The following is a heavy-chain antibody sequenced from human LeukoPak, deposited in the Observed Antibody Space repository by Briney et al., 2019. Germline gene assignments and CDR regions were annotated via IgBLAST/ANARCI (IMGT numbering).Heavy chain of an antibody. CDR1: GDNVSSNSAA. V-gene: IGHV6-1*01. CDR3: ARGDSDNSGGGFDI. J-gene: IGHJ3*02. CDR2: TYYRSKWFF. Sequence: SQTLSLTCVISGDNVSSNSAAWNWIRQSPSGGLEWLGKTYYRSKWFFDYAVSMKSRLTINSDTSQSHLSLQLRSVAPEETAVYYCARGDSDNSGGGFDIWGQGTLVTVSS. D-gene: IGHD3-22*01.